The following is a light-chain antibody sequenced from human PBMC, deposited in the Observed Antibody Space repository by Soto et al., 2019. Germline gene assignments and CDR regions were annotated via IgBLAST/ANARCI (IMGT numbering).Light chain of an antibody. CDR3: LQDYNYPWT. J-gene: IGKJ1*01. CDR2: AAS. Sequence: AIQMTQSPSSLSASVGDRVTITCRASQGIRNDLGWYQQKPRKAPTLLIYAASSLQRGVPSRFSGSGSGTDFTLTISSLQPEDFATYYCLQDYNYPWTFGQGTKVEIK. V-gene: IGKV1-6*01. CDR1: QGIRND.